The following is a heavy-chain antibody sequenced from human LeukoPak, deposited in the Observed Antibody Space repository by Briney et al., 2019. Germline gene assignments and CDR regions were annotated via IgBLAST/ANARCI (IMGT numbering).Heavy chain of an antibody. J-gene: IGHJ4*02. CDR2: IYYSGTT. Sequence: SETLSLTCSVSGVSFRSSVYYWGWIRQPPGKGLEWIGSIYYSGTTYYNPSLEGRVTISVDTSKNQFSLKLRSVTAADTAMYYCARHVADWLQLDYFDYWGQGTLVTVSS. CDR3: ARHVADWLQLDYFDY. V-gene: IGHV4-39*01. D-gene: IGHD5-24*01. CDR1: GVSFRSSVYY.